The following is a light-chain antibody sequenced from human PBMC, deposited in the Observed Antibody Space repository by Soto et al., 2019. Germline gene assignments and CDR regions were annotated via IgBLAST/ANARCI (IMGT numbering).Light chain of an antibody. J-gene: IGKJ1*01. CDR3: QQYNKWPLT. V-gene: IGKV3-20*01. CDR2: GAS. Sequence: VLTQSPGTLSLSPGERATLSCRASQSVSSSYLAWYQQKPGQAPRLLIYGASSRATGIPDRFSGSGSGTDFTLTISRLEPEDFTVYYCQQYNKWPLTFGQGTKVDI. CDR1: QSVSSSY.